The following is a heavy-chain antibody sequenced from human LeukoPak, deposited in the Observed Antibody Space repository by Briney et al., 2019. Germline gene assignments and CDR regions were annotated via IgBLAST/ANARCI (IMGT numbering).Heavy chain of an antibody. CDR3: AYSSGYQQQ. CDR2: INHSGST. Sequence: SETLSLTCAVYGGSFSDYYWSWIRQPPGKGLEWIGEINHSGSTNYNPSLKSRVIISVDTSKNQFSLKLSSVTAADTAVYYCAYSSGYQQQWGQGTLVTVSS. V-gene: IGHV4-34*01. J-gene: IGHJ1*01. CDR1: GGSFSDYY. D-gene: IGHD3-22*01.